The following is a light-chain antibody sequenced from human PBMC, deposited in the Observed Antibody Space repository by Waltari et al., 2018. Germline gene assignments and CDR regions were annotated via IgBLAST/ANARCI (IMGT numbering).Light chain of an antibody. CDR2: RTD. Sequence: QSVLTQPPSASATPGQRVTISCSGSSSNIGSYTVNWYQQFSGTAPRLVIYRTDQRPSGVPDRFSGSKSDTSASLAISGVQSDDEADYFCGAWDDSLNAPVFGGGTKLTVL. J-gene: IGLJ3*02. CDR1: SSNIGSYT. V-gene: IGLV1-44*01. CDR3: GAWDDSLNAPV.